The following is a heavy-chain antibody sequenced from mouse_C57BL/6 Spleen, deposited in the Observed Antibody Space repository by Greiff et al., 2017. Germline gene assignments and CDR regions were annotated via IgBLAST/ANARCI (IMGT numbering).Heavy chain of an antibody. Sequence: VQLQQSGAELVRPGTSVKVSCKASGYAFTNYLIEWVKQRPGQGLEWIGVINPGSGGTNYNEKFKGKATQTADKSSSTAYMQLSSLTSEDSAVYFCASPGSSFFYAMDYWGQGTSVTVSS. D-gene: IGHD1-1*01. J-gene: IGHJ4*01. V-gene: IGHV1-54*01. CDR2: INPGSGGT. CDR3: ASPGSSFFYAMDY. CDR1: GYAFTNYL.